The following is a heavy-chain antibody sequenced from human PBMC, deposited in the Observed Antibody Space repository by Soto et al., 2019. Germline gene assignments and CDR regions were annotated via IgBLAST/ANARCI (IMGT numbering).Heavy chain of an antibody. D-gene: IGHD3-10*01. CDR1: GGSFSGYY. J-gene: IGHJ5*02. CDR2: INHSGST. V-gene: IGHV4-34*01. CDR3: ARGGSRHYGSGRNNWFDP. Sequence: QVQLQQWGAGLLKPSETLSLTCAVYGGSFSGYYWSWIRQPPGKGLEWIGEINHSGSTNYNPSLKSRVTISVDTSKNQFSLKLSSVTAADTAVYYCARGGSRHYGSGRNNWFDPWGQGTLVTVSS.